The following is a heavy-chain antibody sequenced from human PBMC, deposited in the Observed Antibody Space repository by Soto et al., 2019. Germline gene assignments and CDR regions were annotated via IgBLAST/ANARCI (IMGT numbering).Heavy chain of an antibody. J-gene: IGHJ4*02. CDR2: ITSSSSYI. Sequence: GSLRLSYSASGFTFIRYSMIWVRQAPGKGLEWVASITSSSSYIYYEDSLKGRFTISRDNAKNSLFLQLDSLRAEDTAVYFCVRARSTDSRPDYWGQGTLVTVS. V-gene: IGHV3-21*01. D-gene: IGHD3-22*01. CDR1: GFTFIRYS. CDR3: VRARSTDSRPDY.